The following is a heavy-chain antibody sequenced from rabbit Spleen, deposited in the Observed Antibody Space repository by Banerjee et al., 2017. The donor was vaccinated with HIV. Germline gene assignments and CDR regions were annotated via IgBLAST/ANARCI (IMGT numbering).Heavy chain of an antibody. CDR3: ARGSATMTMVITGFYLSL. CDR2: IDPVFGIT. J-gene: IGHJ4*01. V-gene: IGHV1S7*01. D-gene: IGHD2-1*01. Sequence: QQLKESGGGLVQPGGSLKLSCKASGFTLSSYYMNWVRQAPGKGLEWIGYIDPVFGITYYASWVNGRFSISRENAQNTVFLQMTSLTAADTATYFCARGSATMTMVITGFYLSLWGPGTLVTV. CDR1: GFTLSSYY.